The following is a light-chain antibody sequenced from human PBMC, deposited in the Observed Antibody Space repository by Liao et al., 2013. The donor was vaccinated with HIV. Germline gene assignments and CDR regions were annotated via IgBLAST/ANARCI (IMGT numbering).Light chain of an antibody. J-gene: IGLJ3*02. CDR3: QVWHSYYNIV. V-gene: IGLV3-1*01. Sequence: SYELTQPPSVSVSPGQTANISCSGDYLGDKYASWYQQRPGQSPVLVIYQDNKRPSGIPERFSGSTSGNTATLTISRVEAGDEADYYCQVWHSYYNIVFGGGTRLAVL. CDR1: YLGDKY. CDR2: QDN.